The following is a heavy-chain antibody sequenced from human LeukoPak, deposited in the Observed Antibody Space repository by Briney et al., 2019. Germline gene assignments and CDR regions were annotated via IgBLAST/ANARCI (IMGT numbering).Heavy chain of an antibody. CDR2: ISSSSSTI. D-gene: IGHD3-9*01. CDR3: ASLGPHVLRYFDWLLDDTFDI. V-gene: IGHV3-48*01. CDR1: GFTFSSYS. J-gene: IGHJ3*02. Sequence: GGSLRLSCAASGFTFSSYSMNWLRQAPGKGLEWVSYISSSSSTIYYADSVKGRFTISRDNAKNSLYLQMNSLRAEDTAVYYCASLGPHVLRYFDWLLDDTFDIWGQGTMVTVSS.